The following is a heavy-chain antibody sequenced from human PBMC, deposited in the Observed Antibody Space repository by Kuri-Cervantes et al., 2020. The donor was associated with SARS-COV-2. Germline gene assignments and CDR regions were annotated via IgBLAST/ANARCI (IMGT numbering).Heavy chain of an antibody. CDR3: SRTYDSSGSLYYYYYMDV. V-gene: IGHV3-48*01. CDR1: GFTFSSYS. CDR2: ISSSSSTI. Sequence: GSLRLSCAASGFTFSSYSMNWVRQAPGKGLEWVSYISSSSSTIYYADSVKGRFTISRDNAKNSLYLQMNSLRAEDTAVYYCSRTYDSSGSLYYYYYMDVWGKGTTVTVSS. D-gene: IGHD3-22*01. J-gene: IGHJ6*03.